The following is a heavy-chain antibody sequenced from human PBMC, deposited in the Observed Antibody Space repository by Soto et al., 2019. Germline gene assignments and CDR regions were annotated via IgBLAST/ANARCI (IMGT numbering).Heavy chain of an antibody. V-gene: IGHV1-69*01. J-gene: IGHJ4*02. Sequence: QVQLVQSGAGVKKPGSSVKVSCKASGGTFSSYAISWVRQAHGQGLEWMGGIIPIFGTANYAQKFQGRVKINEDESTSEAYMEMSSLRFEDKDVDYCARVCSDHVNYWGQGTLVTVFS. CDR2: IIPIFGTA. CDR3: ARVCSDHVNY. D-gene: IGHD3-16*01. CDR1: GGTFSSYA.